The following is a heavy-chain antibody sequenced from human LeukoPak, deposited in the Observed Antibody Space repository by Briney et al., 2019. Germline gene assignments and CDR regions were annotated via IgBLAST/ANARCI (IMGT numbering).Heavy chain of an antibody. V-gene: IGHV3-11*03. Sequence: PGGSLRLSCAASGFTFSHYYMTWIRQAPGKGLEWVSYISSTGSYTGYLESVKGRFTISRDTAKNSLYLQTNSLRVEDTAVYFCATFPLGYCSYGSCRGNYWGHGTLVTVSS. D-gene: IGHD2-15*01. CDR3: ATFPLGYCSYGSCRGNY. CDR1: GFTFSHYY. CDR2: ISSTGSYT. J-gene: IGHJ4*01.